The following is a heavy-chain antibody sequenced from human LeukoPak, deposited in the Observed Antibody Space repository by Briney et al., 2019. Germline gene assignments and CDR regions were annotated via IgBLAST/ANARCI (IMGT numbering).Heavy chain of an antibody. J-gene: IGHJ4*02. CDR1: GYTFTGYY. CDR2: INPNSGGT. Sequence: ASVKVSCKASGYTFTGYYMHWVRQAPGQGLEWMGWINPNSGGTNYAQKFQGWVTMTRDTSISTAYMELSRLRSDDTAVYYCARDHDYVWGSYHLPGGEYYFDYWGQGTLVTVSS. V-gene: IGHV1-2*04. D-gene: IGHD3-16*02. CDR3: ARDHDYVWGSYHLPGGEYYFDY.